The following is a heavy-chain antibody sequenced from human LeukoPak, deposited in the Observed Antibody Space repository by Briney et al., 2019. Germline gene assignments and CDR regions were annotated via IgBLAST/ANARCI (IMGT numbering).Heavy chain of an antibody. Sequence: SETLSLTCTVSGVSMSSSPYYWGWIRQPPGKGLEWIGTIYDSGNTNYNPSLRSRLTISVDTSRNQFSLKLSSVTAADTAVYYCARHDCDSSRCSVNWFDPWGQGTQVTVYS. CDR3: ARHDCDSSRCSVNWFDP. D-gene: IGHD2/OR15-2a*01. V-gene: IGHV4-39*01. CDR2: IYDSGNT. J-gene: IGHJ5*02. CDR1: GVSMSSSPYY.